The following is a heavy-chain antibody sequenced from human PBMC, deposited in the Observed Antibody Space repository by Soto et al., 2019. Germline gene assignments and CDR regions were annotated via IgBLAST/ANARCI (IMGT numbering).Heavy chain of an antibody. CDR3: ARGAPIFGVVMPLDY. V-gene: IGHV1-69*13. Sequence: AASVKVSCKASGGTFSSYAISWVRQAPGQGLEWMGGIIPIFGTANYAQKFQGRVTITADESTSTAYMELSSLRSEDTAVYYCARGAPIFGVVMPLDYWGQGTLVTVSS. J-gene: IGHJ4*02. D-gene: IGHD3-3*01. CDR2: IIPIFGTA. CDR1: GGTFSSYA.